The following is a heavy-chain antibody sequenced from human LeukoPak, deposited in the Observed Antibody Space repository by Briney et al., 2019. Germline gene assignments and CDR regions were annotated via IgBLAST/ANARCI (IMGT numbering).Heavy chain of an antibody. J-gene: IGHJ5*02. CDR1: GYTFAGYY. CDR2: INPNSPGT. D-gene: IGHD3-16*02. V-gene: IGHV1-2*02. Sequence: ASVKVSCKASGYTFAGYYMHWVRQAPGQGLEWMGWINPNSPGTNYSQKFHGRVTMTRDTSISTAYMELSRLRSDDTAVYYCAREWYDYVWGSYRSQKGGWFDPWGQGTLVTVSS. CDR3: AREWYDYVWGSYRSQKGGWFDP.